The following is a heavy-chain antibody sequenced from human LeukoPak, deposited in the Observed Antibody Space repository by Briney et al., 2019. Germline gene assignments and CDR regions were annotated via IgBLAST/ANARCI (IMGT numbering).Heavy chain of an antibody. CDR3: AREGGGAARAEYFQQ. J-gene: IGHJ1*01. V-gene: IGHV3-30*03. CDR1: GFTFSSYG. D-gene: IGHD3-16*01. CDR2: ISYDGSNK. Sequence: GRSLRLSCAASGFTFSSYGMHWVRQAPGKGLEWVAVISYDGSNKYYADSAKGRFTTSRDTSKKTLYLQMNSLRAQGAAGYVCAREGGGAARAEYFQQWGQGTLVSVSS.